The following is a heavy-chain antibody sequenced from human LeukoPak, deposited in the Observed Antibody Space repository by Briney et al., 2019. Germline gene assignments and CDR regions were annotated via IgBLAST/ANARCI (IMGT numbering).Heavy chain of an antibody. CDR2: IIPIFGTA. Sequence: GASVKVSCKASGGTFSSYAISWVRQAPGQGLEWMGGIIPIFGTANYAQKFQGRVTITADKSTSTAYMELSSLRSEDTAVYYCATGDYGNYYYYYMDVWGKGTTVTVSS. CDR3: ATGDYGNYYYYYMDV. CDR1: GGTFSSYA. J-gene: IGHJ6*03. D-gene: IGHD4-17*01. V-gene: IGHV1-69*06.